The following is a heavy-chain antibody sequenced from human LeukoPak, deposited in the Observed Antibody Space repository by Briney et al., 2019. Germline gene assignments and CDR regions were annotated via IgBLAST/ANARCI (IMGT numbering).Heavy chain of an antibody. D-gene: IGHD3-10*01. CDR2: ISSSSSTI. V-gene: IGHV3-48*04. Sequence: GGSLRLSCAASGFTFSSYSMNWVRQAPGKGLEWVSYISSSSSTIYYADSVKGRFTISRDNAKNSLYLQMNSPRAEDTAVYYCARASDFGELNRDYWGQGTLVTVSS. CDR3: ARASDFGELNRDY. J-gene: IGHJ4*02. CDR1: GFTFSSYS.